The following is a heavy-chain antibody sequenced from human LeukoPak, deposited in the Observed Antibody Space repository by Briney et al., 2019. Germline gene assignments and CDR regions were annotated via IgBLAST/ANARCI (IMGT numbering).Heavy chain of an antibody. V-gene: IGHV1-2*02. CDR3: ARVPPMVRGVIRFDY. Sequence: EASVKVSCKASGYTFTGYYMHWVRQAPGQGLEWMGWINPNSGGTNYAQKFQGRVTMTRDTSISTAYMELSRLRSDDTAVYCCARVPPMVRGVIRFDYWGQGTLVTVSS. CDR1: GYTFTGYY. D-gene: IGHD3-10*01. CDR2: INPNSGGT. J-gene: IGHJ4*02.